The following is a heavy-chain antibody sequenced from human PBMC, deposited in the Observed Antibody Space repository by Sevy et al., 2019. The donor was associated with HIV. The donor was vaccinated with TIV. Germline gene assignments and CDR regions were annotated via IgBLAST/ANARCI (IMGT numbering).Heavy chain of an antibody. Sequence: GGSLRLSCAASGFTFSSYSMNWVRQAPGKGLEWVSSISSSSSYIYYADSVKGRFTISRDNAKNSLYLQMNSLRAEDTAVYYCARRSCSSTSCSFDYWGQGTLFTVSS. CDR2: ISSSSSYI. D-gene: IGHD2-2*01. CDR1: GFTFSSYS. J-gene: IGHJ4*02. CDR3: ARRSCSSTSCSFDY. V-gene: IGHV3-21*01.